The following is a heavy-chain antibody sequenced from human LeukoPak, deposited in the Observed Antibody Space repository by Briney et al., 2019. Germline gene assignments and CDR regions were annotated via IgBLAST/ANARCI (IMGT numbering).Heavy chain of an antibody. CDR2: ISGSGGST. CDR3: AKSYSSSFGVGDLYYFDY. D-gene: IGHD6-13*01. Sequence: PGGSLRLSCAASGFTFSSYAMSWVRQALGKGLEWVSAISGSGGSTYYADSVKGRFTISRDNSKNTLYLQMNSLRAEDTAVYYCAKSYSSSFGVGDLYYFDYWGQGTLVTVSS. V-gene: IGHV3-23*01. CDR1: GFTFSSYA. J-gene: IGHJ4*02.